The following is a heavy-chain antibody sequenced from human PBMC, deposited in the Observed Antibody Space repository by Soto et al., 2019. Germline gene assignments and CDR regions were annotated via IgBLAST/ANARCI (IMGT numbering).Heavy chain of an antibody. Sequence: EVQLVESGGGMVQPGRSLRLSCAASGFKFDDYAMHWVRQVSGKGLEWVSGISRDSDSKDYADSVKGRFTISRDNARSSLYLQMNSLRAEDSALYYCVKFVAAIQPYFDYLGKGAQVTVSS. J-gene: IGHJ4*02. D-gene: IGHD2-21*02. CDR2: ISRDSDSK. CDR3: VKFVAAIQPYFDY. CDR1: GFKFDDYA. V-gene: IGHV3-9*01.